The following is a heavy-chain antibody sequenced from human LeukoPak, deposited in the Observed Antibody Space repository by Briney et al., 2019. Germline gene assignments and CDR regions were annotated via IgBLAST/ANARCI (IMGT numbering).Heavy chain of an antibody. CDR2: IRYDGSKK. Sequence: PGGSLRLSCAASGFTFSRYGMHWVRQAPRKGLGRVSFIRYDGSKKYYADSVNGRFTISRDNSKTTLYLQKNSLRAGDTAVYYCAKDRGKVPAAIFDYWGQGTLVTVSS. J-gene: IGHJ4*02. CDR1: GFTFSRYG. V-gene: IGHV3-30*02. CDR3: AKDRGKVPAAIFDY. D-gene: IGHD2-2*01.